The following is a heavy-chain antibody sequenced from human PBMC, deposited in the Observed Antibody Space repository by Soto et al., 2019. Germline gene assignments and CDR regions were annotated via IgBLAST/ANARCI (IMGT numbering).Heavy chain of an antibody. CDR2: IYYSGST. V-gene: IGHV4-59*01. J-gene: IGHJ5*02. Sequence: KPSETLSLTCTVSGGSISSYYWSWIRQPPGKGLEWIGYIYYSGSTNYNPSLKSRVTISVDTSKNQFSLKLSSVTAADTAVYYCARAPTSLNWFDPWGQGTLVTVSS. CDR1: GGSISSYY. CDR3: ARAPTSLNWFDP.